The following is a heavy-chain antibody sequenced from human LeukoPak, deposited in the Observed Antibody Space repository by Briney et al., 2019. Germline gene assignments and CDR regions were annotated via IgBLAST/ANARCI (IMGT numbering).Heavy chain of an antibody. J-gene: IGHJ6*02. Sequence: SETLSLTCTVSGGSISSSNYFWGWIRQPPGKGLEWIGNIYYNGSTYYNPSLKSRVTISLDTSKNQFSLQLSSVTVADTAVYYCARQLYSSATVWGQGTTVTVSS. CDR1: GGSISSSNYF. CDR2: IYYNGST. CDR3: ARQLYSSATV. V-gene: IGHV4-39*01. D-gene: IGHD6-25*01.